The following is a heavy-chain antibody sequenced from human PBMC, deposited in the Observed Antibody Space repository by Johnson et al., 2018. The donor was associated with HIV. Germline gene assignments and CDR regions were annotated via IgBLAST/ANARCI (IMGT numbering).Heavy chain of an antibody. CDR1: GFTFSDYY. CDR3: AREGGRDAFDI. D-gene: IGHD2-15*01. J-gene: IGHJ3*02. Sequence: QVQLVESGGGLVKPGGSLRLSCAASGFTFSDYYMSWIRQAPGKGLEWVALISFDGSNKYYADSVKGRFTISRDNSKNTLYLQMNILRAEDTAVYYCAREGGRDAFDIWGQGTMVTVSS. V-gene: IGHV3-30*03. CDR2: ISFDGSNK.